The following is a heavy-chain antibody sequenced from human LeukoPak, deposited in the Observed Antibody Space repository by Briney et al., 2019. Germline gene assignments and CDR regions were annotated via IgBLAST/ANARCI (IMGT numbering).Heavy chain of an antibody. CDR3: AKGLSRGQEIDY. CDR1: GFTFSSYA. J-gene: IGHJ4*02. Sequence: GGSLRLSCAASGFTFSSYAMSWIRQAPGKGLEWVSAISGSGGTTYYADSVKGRFTISRDNPKNSLYLQMNSLRAEDTAVYYCAKGLSRGQEIDYWGQGALVTVSS. CDR2: ISGSGGTT. V-gene: IGHV3-23*01. D-gene: IGHD2/OR15-2a*01.